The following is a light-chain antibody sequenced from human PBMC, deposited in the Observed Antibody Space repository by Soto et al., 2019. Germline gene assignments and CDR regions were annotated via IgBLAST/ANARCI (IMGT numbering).Light chain of an antibody. J-gene: IGLJ1*01. Sequence: QSALTQPASVSGSPGQSITICCTGTSGDIGSYNRVSWYQQHPGKAPKLIIYEVTDRPSGVSNRFSGSKSGNTASLTISGLQAEDEAEYYCSSYTNINTRACVFGTGTKLTVL. V-gene: IGLV2-14*01. CDR1: SGDIGSYNR. CDR3: SSYTNINTRACV. CDR2: EVT.